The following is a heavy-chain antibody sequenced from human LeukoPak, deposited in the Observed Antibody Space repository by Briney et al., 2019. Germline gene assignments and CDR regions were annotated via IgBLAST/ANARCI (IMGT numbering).Heavy chain of an antibody. D-gene: IGHD1-26*01. CDR3: AQWSRYFDY. CDR1: GFTLSSYE. J-gene: IGHJ4*02. CDR2: IDYSGGST. Sequence: GGSLRLSCTASGFTLSSYEMSWIRQAPGKGLKWVSSIDYSGGSTYYADSVKGRFTISRDNSKNTLYLQMNSLRAEDTALYFCAQWSRYFDYWGQGTLVTVSS. V-gene: IGHV3-23*01.